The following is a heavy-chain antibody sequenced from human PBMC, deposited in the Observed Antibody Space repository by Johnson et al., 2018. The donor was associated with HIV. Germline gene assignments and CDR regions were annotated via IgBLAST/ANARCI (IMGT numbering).Heavy chain of an antibody. CDR2: IYSGGST. V-gene: IGHV3-66*01. J-gene: IGHJ3*02. CDR1: VFTVSSNY. D-gene: IGHD3-3*01. CDR3: ARGGVIHDAFDI. Sequence: VQLVESGGGLVRPGGSLRLSCAASVFTVSSNYLSWVRQATGTGLEWVSVIYSGGSTFYADSVKGRFTISRDNSKNTLYLQMNSLRAEDTAVYYCARGGVIHDAFDIWGQGTMVTLSS.